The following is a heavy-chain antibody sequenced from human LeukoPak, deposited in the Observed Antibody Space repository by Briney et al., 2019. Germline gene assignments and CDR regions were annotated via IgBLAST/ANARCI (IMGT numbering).Heavy chain of an antibody. D-gene: IGHD6-25*01. J-gene: IGHJ5*01. CDR1: GGSISSSY. CDR3: ARGGYWFDS. CDR2: IYYSGSI. Sequence: SETLSLTCTVSGGSISSSYWSWIRQPPGKGLEWIAYIYYSGSIYYNPSLKSRATISVGTSKSQFSLKVNSVTAADTAVYYCARGGYWFDSWGQGTLVTVSS. V-gene: IGHV4-59*01.